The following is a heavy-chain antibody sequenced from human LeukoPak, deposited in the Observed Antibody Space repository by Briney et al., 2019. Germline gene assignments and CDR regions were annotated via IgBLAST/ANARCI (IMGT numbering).Heavy chain of an antibody. D-gene: IGHD3-22*01. Sequence: PSETLSLTCTVSGGSISSYYWSWIRQPPGKGLEWIGYIYYSGSTNYNPSLKSRATISVDTSKNQFSLKLSSVTAADTAVYYCARRGLWRYYDSSGYYNWFDPWGQGTLVTVSS. CDR3: ARRGLWRYYDSSGYYNWFDP. CDR1: GGSISSYY. CDR2: IYYSGST. V-gene: IGHV4-59*12. J-gene: IGHJ5*02.